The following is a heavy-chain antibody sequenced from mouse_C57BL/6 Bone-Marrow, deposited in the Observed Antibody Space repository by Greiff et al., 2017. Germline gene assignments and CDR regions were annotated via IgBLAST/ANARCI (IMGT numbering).Heavy chain of an antibody. CDR2: FYPGSGSI. D-gene: IGHD4-1*01. V-gene: IGHV1-62-2*01. Sequence: QVQLQQSGAELVKPGASVKLSCKASGYTFTEYTIHWVKQRSGQGLEWIGWFYPGSGSIKYNEKFKDKGTLTADKYSISVYMELSRLTSEDSAVYFCARHEERGSSWDENYAMDYWGQGTSVTVSS. J-gene: IGHJ4*01. CDR1: GYTFTEYT. CDR3: ARHEERGSSWDENYAMDY.